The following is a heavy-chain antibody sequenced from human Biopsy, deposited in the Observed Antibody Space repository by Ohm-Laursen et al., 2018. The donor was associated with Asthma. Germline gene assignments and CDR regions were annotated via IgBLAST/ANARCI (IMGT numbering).Heavy chain of an antibody. J-gene: IGHJ5*02. Sequence: ASVKVSCKASGYTFIGCHIYWMRQAPGQGLEWMGRINPNSGGTNYAQKFQGRVTMTRDTSISTAYMEVSRLRSDDTAVYYCARGQKSAGDRWFDPWGQETLVTVSS. CDR1: GYTFIGCH. CDR3: ARGQKSAGDRWFDP. D-gene: IGHD6-13*01. V-gene: IGHV1-2*06. CDR2: INPNSGGT.